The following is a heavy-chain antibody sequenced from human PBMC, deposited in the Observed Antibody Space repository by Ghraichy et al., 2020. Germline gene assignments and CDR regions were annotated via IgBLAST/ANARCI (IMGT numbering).Heavy chain of an antibody. J-gene: IGHJ4*02. V-gene: IGHV4-34*01. CDR2: INHSGST. CDR1: GGSFSGYY. Sequence: SQTLSLTCAVYGGSFSGYYWSWIRQPPGKGLEWIGEINHSGSTNYNTSLKSRGTISLDTSKNQFSLTLNSVTAADTALYYCAFNSGCTGGWCSTFYYWGQRCIVTVSS. CDR3: AFNSGCTGGWCSTFYY. D-gene: IGHD2-8*02.